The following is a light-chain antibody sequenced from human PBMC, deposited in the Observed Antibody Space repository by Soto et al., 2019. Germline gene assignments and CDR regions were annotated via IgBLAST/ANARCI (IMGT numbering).Light chain of an antibody. CDR1: KSVSSNY. J-gene: IGKJ5*01. CDR2: DAS. V-gene: IGKV3-20*01. Sequence: IVLTQSPGTLSLSPGERATLSCRASKSVSSNYLAWYQQKPGQAPRLLIYDASNRATGIPARFSGSGSGTDFTLTISRLEPEDSAVYHCQHYGDAARTFGQGTRLEIK. CDR3: QHYGDAART.